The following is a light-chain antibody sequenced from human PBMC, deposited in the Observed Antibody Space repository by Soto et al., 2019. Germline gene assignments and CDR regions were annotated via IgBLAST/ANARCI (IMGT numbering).Light chain of an antibody. CDR3: AAWDDSLSVFYV. V-gene: IGLV1-47*02. CDR1: RSNIGSNY. J-gene: IGLJ1*01. CDR2: DNN. Sequence: QSVLTQPPSASGTPGQRVTNSCSGSRSNIGSNYVYWYQQLPGTAPKLLIYDNNQRPSGVPDRFSGSKSGTSASLAISGLRSEDEADYYCAAWDDSLSVFYVFGTGTKVTVL.